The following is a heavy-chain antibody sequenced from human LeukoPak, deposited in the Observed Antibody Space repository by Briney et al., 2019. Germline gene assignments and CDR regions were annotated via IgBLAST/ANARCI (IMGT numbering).Heavy chain of an antibody. V-gene: IGHV4-61*02. Sequence: SETLSLTCTVSGGSISSGSYYWSWIRQPAGKGLEWIGRIYTSGSTNYNSSLKSRVTISVDTSKNQFSLKLSSVTAADTAVYYCAFRSDFWSGYYHVNDYWGQGTLVTVSS. J-gene: IGHJ4*02. CDR3: AFRSDFWSGYYHVNDY. CDR2: IYTSGST. CDR1: GGSISSGSYY. D-gene: IGHD3-3*01.